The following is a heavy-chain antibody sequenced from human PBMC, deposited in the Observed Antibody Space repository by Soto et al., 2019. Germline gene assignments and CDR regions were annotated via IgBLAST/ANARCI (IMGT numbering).Heavy chain of an antibody. Sequence: GGSLRLSCAASGFTFSSYGMHWVRQAPGKGLEWVAVISYDGSNKYYADSVKGRFTISRDNSKNTLYLQMNSLRAEDTAVYYCAKDWGKVVPAASKYLAYWGQGTPVTVSS. CDR3: AKDWGKVVPAASKYLAY. V-gene: IGHV3-30*18. CDR2: ISYDGSNK. CDR1: GFTFSSYG. J-gene: IGHJ4*02. D-gene: IGHD2-2*01.